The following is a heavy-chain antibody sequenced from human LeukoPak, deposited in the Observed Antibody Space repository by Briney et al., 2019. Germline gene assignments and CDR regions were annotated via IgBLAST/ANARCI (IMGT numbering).Heavy chain of an antibody. Sequence: PSQTLSLTCTVSGGSISSGGYYWSWIRQHPGKGLEWIGYIYYSGCTYYNPSLKSRVTISVDTSKNQFSLKLSSVTAADTAVYYCARGQLYSSSWYYFDYWGQGTLVTVSS. V-gene: IGHV4-31*03. D-gene: IGHD6-13*01. J-gene: IGHJ4*02. CDR2: IYYSGCT. CDR3: ARGQLYSSSWYYFDY. CDR1: GGSISSGGYY.